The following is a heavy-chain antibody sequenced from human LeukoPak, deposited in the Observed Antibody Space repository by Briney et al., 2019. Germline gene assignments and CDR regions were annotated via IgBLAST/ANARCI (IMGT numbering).Heavy chain of an antibody. J-gene: IGHJ4*02. CDR1: GGTFSSYA. Sequence: ASVKVSCKASGGTFSSYAISWVRQAPGQGLEWMGGIIPIFGTANYAQKFQGRVTITADESTSTAYMELSGLRSEDTAVYYCAGGGGNAFGYFDYWGQGTLVTVSS. D-gene: IGHD4-23*01. CDR2: IIPIFGTA. CDR3: AGGGGNAFGYFDY. V-gene: IGHV1-69*13.